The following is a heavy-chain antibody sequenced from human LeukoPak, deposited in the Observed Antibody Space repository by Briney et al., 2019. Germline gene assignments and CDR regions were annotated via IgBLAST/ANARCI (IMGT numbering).Heavy chain of an antibody. CDR1: GGSFSGYY. J-gene: IGHJ5*02. V-gene: IGHV4-34*01. D-gene: IGHD3-3*01. Sequence: SETPSLTCAVYGGSFSGYYWSWIRQPPGKGLEWIGEINHSGSTNYNPSLKSRVTISVDTSKNQFSLKLSSVTAADTAVYYCARAEYDFWSGYPSALDPWGQGTLVTVSS. CDR3: ARAEYDFWSGYPSALDP. CDR2: INHSGST.